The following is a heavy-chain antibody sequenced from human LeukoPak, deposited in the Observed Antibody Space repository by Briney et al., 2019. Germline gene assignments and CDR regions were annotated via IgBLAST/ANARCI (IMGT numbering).Heavy chain of an antibody. D-gene: IGHD6-13*01. CDR1: GFTFSSYA. CDR2: ISSSGGST. Sequence: GGSLRLSCAASGFTFSSYAMSWVRQAPGKGLEWVSAISSSGGSTYYADSVKGRFTISRDNSKNTLYLQMNSLRAEDTAVYYFAKDKGISSWLYPVWGQGTLVTVSS. CDR3: AKDKGISSWLYPV. V-gene: IGHV3-23*01. J-gene: IGHJ4*02.